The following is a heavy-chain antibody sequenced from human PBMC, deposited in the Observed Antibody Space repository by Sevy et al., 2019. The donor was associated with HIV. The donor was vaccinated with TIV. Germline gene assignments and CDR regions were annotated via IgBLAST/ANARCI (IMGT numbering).Heavy chain of an antibody. V-gene: IGHV3-11*01. J-gene: IGHJ4*02. Sequence: GGSLRLSCVVSGFTLSDYYMSWMRQAPGKGLEWLSYISNSGGTIDYADSVRGRLTISRDNAKNSLYLQMNSLRADDTALYFCARHDFSNYDAFDFWGQGSLVTVSS. CDR1: GFTLSDYY. D-gene: IGHD4-4*01. CDR2: ISNSGGTI. CDR3: ARHDFSNYDAFDF.